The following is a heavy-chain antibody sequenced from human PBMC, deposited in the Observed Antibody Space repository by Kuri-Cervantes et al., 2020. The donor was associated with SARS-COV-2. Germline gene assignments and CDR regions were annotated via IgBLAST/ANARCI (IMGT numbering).Heavy chain of an antibody. CDR2: INPDGSYT. D-gene: IGHD1-1*01. CDR3: VRDGDHWNFDY. Sequence: GGSLRPSCAASGFTFSGHWIHWVRQAPGKGLVWVSRINPDGSYTNNADSVKGRFTPSRDNAKNMLFLQMNSLRAEDTAVYYCVRDGDHWNFDYWGQGTLVTVSS. CDR1: GFTFSGHW. J-gene: IGHJ4*02. V-gene: IGHV3-74*01.